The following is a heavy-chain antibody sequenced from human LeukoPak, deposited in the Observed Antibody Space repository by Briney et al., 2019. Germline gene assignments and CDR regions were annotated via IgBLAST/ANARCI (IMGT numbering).Heavy chain of an antibody. D-gene: IGHD2/OR15-2a*01. CDR1: GITFGSYS. V-gene: IGHV3-48*01. CDR3: ARGGLSIMGY. J-gene: IGHJ4*02. Sequence: GGSLRLSCVASGITFGSYSMSWVRQAPGKGLGWVSYISSSGSTKYYADSVKGRFTISRDNARNSLYLQMNSLRAEDTAVYFCARGGLSIMGYWGQGTLVTVSS. CDR2: ISSSGSTK.